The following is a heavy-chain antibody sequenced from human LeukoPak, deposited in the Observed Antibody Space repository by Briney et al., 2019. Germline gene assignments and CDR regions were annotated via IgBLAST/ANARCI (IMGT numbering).Heavy chain of an antibody. J-gene: IGHJ4*02. D-gene: IGHD2-21*01. V-gene: IGHV3-30*02. Sequence: PGGSLRLSRAASGFTFSSYGMHWVRQAPGKGLEWVAFIRYDGSNKYYADSVKGRFTISRDSSKNTLFLQMNRLRPEDAAVYYCAKAPVTTCRGAYCYPFDYWGQGTLVTVSS. CDR2: IRYDGSNK. CDR1: GFTFSSYG. CDR3: AKAPVTTCRGAYCYPFDY.